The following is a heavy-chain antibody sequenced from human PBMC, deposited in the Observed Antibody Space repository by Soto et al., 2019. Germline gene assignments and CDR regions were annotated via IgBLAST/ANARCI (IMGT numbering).Heavy chain of an antibody. D-gene: IGHD1-1*01. Sequence: PGGSLRLSCAASGFTFTSYAMSWVRQAPGKGLEWVSAISSRGDSTYYADSARGRFTISRDNSKNTLYLQMSSLRAEDTAVYYCANSFSPSSPDGYPNFDHGGKETLVTVS. J-gene: IGHJ4*02. V-gene: IGHV3-23*01. CDR2: ISSRGDST. CDR1: GFTFTSYA. CDR3: ANSFSPSSPDGYPNFDH.